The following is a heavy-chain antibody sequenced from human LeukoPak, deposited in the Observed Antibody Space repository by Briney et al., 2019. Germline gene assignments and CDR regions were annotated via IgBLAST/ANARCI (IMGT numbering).Heavy chain of an antibody. J-gene: IGHJ4*02. CDR1: GFTVSSNY. V-gene: IGHV3-53*01. CDR3: ARARGDSSGYYLSY. Sequence: PGGSLRLSCAASGFTVSSNYMSWVRQAPGKGLEWVSVIYSGGSTYYADSVKGRFTISRDNSKNTLYLQMNSLRAEDTAVYHCARARGDSSGYYLSYWGQGTLVTVSS. D-gene: IGHD3-22*01. CDR2: IYSGGST.